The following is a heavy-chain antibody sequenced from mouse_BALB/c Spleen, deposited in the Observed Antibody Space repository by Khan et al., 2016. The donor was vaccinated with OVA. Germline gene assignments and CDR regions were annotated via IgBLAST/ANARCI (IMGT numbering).Heavy chain of an antibody. CDR1: GFSLTYYG. D-gene: IGHD1-2*01. CDR3: ARFTTATGNYYVMDY. V-gene: IGHV2-3*01. Sequence: QVQLKESGLGLVAPSQSLSITCTVSGFSLTYYGVNWVRQPPGKGLEWLGVIWGDGATNHHSGLKSRLSITKDTSKSHVFLQLNSLQTEDTATYSCARFTTATGNYYVMDYWGQGTSVTVSS. J-gene: IGHJ4*01. CDR2: IWGDGAT.